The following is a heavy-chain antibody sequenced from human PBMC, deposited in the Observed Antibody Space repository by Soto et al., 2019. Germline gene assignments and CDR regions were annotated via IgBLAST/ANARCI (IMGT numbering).Heavy chain of an antibody. J-gene: IGHJ4*02. V-gene: IGHV4-34*02. CDR2: INHSGIT. D-gene: IGHD3-10*01. CDR3: ARAGSGSSSDWYFDY. CDR1: GGSFSGYY. Sequence: QVQLQQWGAGLLKPSETLSLTCAVYGGSFSGYYWSWIRQPPGKGLEWIGEINHSGITNYNPSLKSRVTISADTSKNQFSLDLSSVTAADTAVYYCARAGSGSSSDWYFDYWGQGTLVTVSS.